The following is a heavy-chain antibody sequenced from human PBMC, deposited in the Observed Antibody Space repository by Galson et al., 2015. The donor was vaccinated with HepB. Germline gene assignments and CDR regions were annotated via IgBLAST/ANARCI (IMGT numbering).Heavy chain of an antibody. V-gene: IGHV3-9*01. CDR1: GFIFDDYA. CDR3: VKGFASDGTHPFDH. Sequence: SLRLSCAASGFIFDDYAMHWVRQVPGKGLEWVSRISWNSLSIAYADSVKGRFTISRDNAKTSLYLQMDSLRPEDTALYFCVKGFASDGTHPFDHWGQGALITVSS. J-gene: IGHJ4*02. D-gene: IGHD5-24*01. CDR2: ISWNSLSI.